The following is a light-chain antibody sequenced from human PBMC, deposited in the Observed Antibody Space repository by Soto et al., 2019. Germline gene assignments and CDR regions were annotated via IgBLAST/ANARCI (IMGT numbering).Light chain of an antibody. Sequence: EIVMTQSPPTLSVSPGERATLSCRASQFVSSDLAWYQQKPGQAPRLLIYGASTRATGIPARFSGSGSGTEFTLTISSQQSEDSAIYYCQQYNNWPLTFGGGTKVEI. V-gene: IGKV3D-15*01. CDR2: GAS. CDR3: QQYNNWPLT. J-gene: IGKJ4*01. CDR1: QFVSSD.